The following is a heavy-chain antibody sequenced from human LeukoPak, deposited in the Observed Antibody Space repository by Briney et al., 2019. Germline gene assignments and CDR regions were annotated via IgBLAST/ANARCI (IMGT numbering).Heavy chain of an antibody. CDR3: ARGSDYYGSGSYFIDAFDI. Sequence: PGGSLRLSCAASGFTFSSYSMNWVRQAPGKGLEWVSSISSSSSYIYYADSVKGRFTISRDNAKNSLYLQMNSLRAEDTAVYYCARGSDYYGSGSYFIDAFDIWGQGTMVTVSS. V-gene: IGHV3-21*01. CDR2: ISSSSSYI. J-gene: IGHJ3*02. D-gene: IGHD3-10*01. CDR1: GFTFSSYS.